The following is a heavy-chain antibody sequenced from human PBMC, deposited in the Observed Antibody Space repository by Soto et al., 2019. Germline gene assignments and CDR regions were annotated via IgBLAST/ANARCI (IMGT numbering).Heavy chain of an antibody. J-gene: IGHJ4*02. CDR2: IYYSGST. CDR1: GGSISSADYY. D-gene: IGHD3-10*01. Sequence: SETLSLTCTVSGGSISSADYYWSWIRQPPGKGLEWIGYIYYSGSTNYNHSLKSRVTISVDTSKNQFSLKLNSMTAADTAVYYCARHNYGSGSTYFDYWGQGTLVTVSS. CDR3: ARHNYGSGSTYFDY. V-gene: IGHV4-61*08.